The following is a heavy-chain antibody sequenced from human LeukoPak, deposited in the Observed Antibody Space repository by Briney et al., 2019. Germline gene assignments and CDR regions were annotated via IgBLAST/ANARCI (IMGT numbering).Heavy chain of an antibody. Sequence: ASVKVSCKASGYTFASYGISWVRQAPGQGLEWIEWISAYNGNTNYAQKLQGRVTMTTDTSTSTAYMELRSLRSDDTAVYYCARTHIVVVTAISIGFDPWGQGTLVTVSS. J-gene: IGHJ5*02. CDR1: GYTFASYG. V-gene: IGHV1-18*01. CDR2: ISAYNGNT. CDR3: ARTHIVVVTAISIGFDP. D-gene: IGHD2-21*02.